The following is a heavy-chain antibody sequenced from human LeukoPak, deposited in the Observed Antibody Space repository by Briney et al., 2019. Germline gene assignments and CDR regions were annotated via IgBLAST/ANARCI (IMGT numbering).Heavy chain of an antibody. CDR1: GGSISSGSYY. V-gene: IGHV4-61*02. CDR2: LYTSGST. J-gene: IGHJ4*02. Sequence: NPSQTLSLTCTVSGGSISSGSYYWSWIRQPAGKGLEWIVRLYTSGSTNYSPSLKSRVTISVAASKNQFSLRLTSVTAADTAVYYCARSPGPDLNYYDTSGSYYFDYWGQGTLVTVSS. CDR3: ARSPGPDLNYYDTSGSYYFDY. D-gene: IGHD3-22*01.